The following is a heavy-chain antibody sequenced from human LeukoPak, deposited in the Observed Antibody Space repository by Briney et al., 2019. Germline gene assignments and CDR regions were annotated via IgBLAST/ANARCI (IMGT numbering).Heavy chain of an antibody. CDR3: ARHITMIHYYYMDV. J-gene: IGHJ6*03. D-gene: IGHD3-22*01. Sequence: SETLSLTCAVYGGSFSGYYWSWIRQPPGKGLEWIGEINHSGSTNYNPSLKSRVTISVDKSKNQFSLKLSSVTAADTAVYYCARHITMIHYYYMDVWGQGTLVTVSS. CDR2: INHSGST. V-gene: IGHV4-34*01. CDR1: GGSFSGYY.